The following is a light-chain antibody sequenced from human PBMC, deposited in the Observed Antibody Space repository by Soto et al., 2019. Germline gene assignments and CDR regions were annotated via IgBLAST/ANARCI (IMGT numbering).Light chain of an antibody. CDR1: QGISNY. Sequence: DIQMTQSPSSLSASVGDRVTITCRASQGISNYLAWYQQKPGKVPKLLIYAASTLQSGVPSRFSGSGSGTDFTLTISSLQPTDVATYYCQKYNSAPPTFGQGTKVEIK. V-gene: IGKV1-27*01. CDR2: AAS. CDR3: QKYNSAPPT. J-gene: IGKJ1*01.